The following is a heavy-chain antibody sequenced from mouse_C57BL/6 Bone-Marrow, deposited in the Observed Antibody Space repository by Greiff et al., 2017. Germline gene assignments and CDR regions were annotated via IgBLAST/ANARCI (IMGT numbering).Heavy chain of an antibody. D-gene: IGHD1-1*01. V-gene: IGHV3-6*01. Sequence: EVKLVESGPGLVKPSQSLSLTCSVTGYSITSGYYWNWIRQSPGNKLEWMGYISYDGSNNYNPSLKNRISITRDTSKNQFFLKLNSVTTEDTATYCCAREGYGSFFDYWGQGTTLTVSS. CDR3: AREGYGSFFDY. CDR2: ISYDGSN. CDR1: GYSITSGYY. J-gene: IGHJ2*01.